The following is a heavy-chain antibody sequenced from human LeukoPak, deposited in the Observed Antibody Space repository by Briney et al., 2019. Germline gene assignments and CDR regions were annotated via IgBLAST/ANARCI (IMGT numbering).Heavy chain of an antibody. J-gene: IGHJ6*03. V-gene: IGHV1-69*06. CDR3: ATSPVGARPYYYYYMDV. CDR2: IIPIFGTA. Sequence: SVKVSCKASGGTFSSYAISWVRQAPGQGLEWMGRIIPIFGTANYAQKFQGRVTITADKSTSTAYMELSSLRSEDAAVYYCATSPVGARPYYYYYMDVWGKGTTVTVSS. D-gene: IGHD1-26*01. CDR1: GGTFSSYA.